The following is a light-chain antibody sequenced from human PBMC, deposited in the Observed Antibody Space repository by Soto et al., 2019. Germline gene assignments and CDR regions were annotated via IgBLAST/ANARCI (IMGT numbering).Light chain of an antibody. CDR2: EVS. CDR1: SSDVGSYNY. J-gene: IGLJ2*01. Sequence: SVLTQPASVSGSPGQSITISCTGTSSDVGSYNYVSWYQQHPGKAPKVMIYEVSNRPSGVSNRFSGSKSGNTASLTISGLQAEDEADYYCSSYTTSTTVVFGGGTKLTVL. V-gene: IGLV2-14*01. CDR3: SSYTTSTTVV.